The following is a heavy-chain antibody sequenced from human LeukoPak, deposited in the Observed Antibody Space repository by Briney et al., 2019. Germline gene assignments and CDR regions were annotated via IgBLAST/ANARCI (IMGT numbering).Heavy chain of an antibody. CDR2: ISAYNGNT. V-gene: IGHV1-18*04. D-gene: IGHD2-2*01. Sequence: ASVKVSCKASGYTFTSYGISWVRPAPGQGLEWMGWISAYNGNTNYAQKLQGRVTMTTDTSTSTAYMELRSLRSDDTAVYYCARDLGCSSTSCYVNAFDIWGQGTMVTVSS. J-gene: IGHJ3*02. CDR1: GYTFTSYG. CDR3: ARDLGCSSTSCYVNAFDI.